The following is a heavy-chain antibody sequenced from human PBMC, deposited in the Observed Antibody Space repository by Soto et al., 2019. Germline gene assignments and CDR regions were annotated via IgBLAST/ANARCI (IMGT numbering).Heavy chain of an antibody. CDR1: GFTFSSYA. Sequence: GGSLRLSCAASGFTFSSYAMSWVRQAPGKGLEWVSAISGSGGSTYYADSVKGRFTISRDNSKNTLYLQMNSLRAEDTAVYYCAKVIELSFEWELPAWYFDLWGRGTLVTVSS. CDR2: ISGSGGST. D-gene: IGHD1-26*01. CDR3: AKVIELSFEWELPAWYFDL. J-gene: IGHJ2*01. V-gene: IGHV3-23*01.